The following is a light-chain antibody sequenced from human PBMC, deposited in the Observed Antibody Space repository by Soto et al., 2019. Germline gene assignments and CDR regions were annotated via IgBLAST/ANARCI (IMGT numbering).Light chain of an antibody. CDR1: QSISSW. Sequence: DIQMTQSPSTLSASVGDRVTITCRASQSISSWLAWYQQKPGKAPKLLIYDASSLESGVPSRFSGSGSGTEFTLTISSLQPDDFATYYCQQYHSYPTFGPGTKVDIK. J-gene: IGKJ3*01. V-gene: IGKV1-5*01. CDR2: DAS. CDR3: QQYHSYPT.